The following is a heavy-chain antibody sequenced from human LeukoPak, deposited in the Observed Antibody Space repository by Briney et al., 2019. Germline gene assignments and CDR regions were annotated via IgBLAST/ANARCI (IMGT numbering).Heavy chain of an antibody. CDR2: INHSGST. CDR3: ARLTRYTSSGRYPYFDW. D-gene: IGHD3-22*01. CDR1: GESFSGYF. J-gene: IGHJ4*02. Sequence: PSETLSLTCAVYGESFSGYFWSWIRQPPGKGLEWIGEINHSGSTNYNPSLKSQVTISVDTSQKHFSLRLSSVTAADTAVYYCARLTRYTSSGRYPYFDWWGQGTRVTVSS. V-gene: IGHV4-34*01.